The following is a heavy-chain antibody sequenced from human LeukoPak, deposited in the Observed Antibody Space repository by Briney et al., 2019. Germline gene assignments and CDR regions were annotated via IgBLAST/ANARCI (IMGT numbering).Heavy chain of an antibody. Sequence: GSLRLSCAASGFTFSSYGMSWVRQAPGKGLEWVSAISGSGGSTYYADSVKGRFTISRDNSKNTLYLQMNSLRAEDTAVYYCARGPSGYHNTGGQGTLVTVSS. CDR1: GFTFSSYG. CDR3: ARGPSGYHNT. J-gene: IGHJ4*02. D-gene: IGHD5-12*01. CDR2: ISGSGGST. V-gene: IGHV3-23*01.